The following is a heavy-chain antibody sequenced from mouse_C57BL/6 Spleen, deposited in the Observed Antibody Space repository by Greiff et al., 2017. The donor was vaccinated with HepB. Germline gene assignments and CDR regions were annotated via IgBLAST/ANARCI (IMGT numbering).Heavy chain of an antibody. CDR3: ARGGDDYDFDY. CDR1: GYSITSGYD. V-gene: IGHV3-1*01. CDR2: ISYSGST. D-gene: IGHD2-4*01. Sequence: EVQLKESGPGMVKPSQSLSLTCTVTGYSITSGYDWHWIRHFPGNKLEWMGYISYSGSTNYNPSLKSRISITHDTSKNHFFLKLNSVTTEDTATYYCARGGDDYDFDYWGQGTTLTVSS. J-gene: IGHJ2*01.